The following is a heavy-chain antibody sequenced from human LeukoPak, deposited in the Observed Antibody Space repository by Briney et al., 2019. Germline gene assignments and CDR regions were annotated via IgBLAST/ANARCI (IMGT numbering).Heavy chain of an antibody. V-gene: IGHV3-73*01. J-gene: IGHJ4*02. CDR3: TSPYYYDSSGYYSRGY. CDR2: IRSKAKSYVT. CDR1: GFTFSGSA. D-gene: IGHD3-22*01. Sequence: PGGSLRLSCAASGFTFSGSAMHWVRQASGKGLEWVGRIRSKAKSYVTAYAAAVKGRFTISRDDSKNTAYLQMNSLKTEDTAVYYCTSPYYYDSSGYYSRGYWGQGTLVTVSS.